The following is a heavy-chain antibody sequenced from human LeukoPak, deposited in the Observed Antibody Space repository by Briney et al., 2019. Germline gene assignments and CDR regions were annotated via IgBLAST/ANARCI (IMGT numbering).Heavy chain of an antibody. CDR2: INSDGSGT. Sequence: GGSLRLSCAASGFTYSSYWMHWVRQAPGKGLVWVSHINSDGSGTNYADSVKGRFTISRDNAKNTLYLQMNSLRAEDTAVYYCARDLATTNWFDPWGQGTLVTVSS. V-gene: IGHV3-74*01. J-gene: IGHJ5*02. D-gene: IGHD1-7*01. CDR1: GFTYSSYW. CDR3: ARDLATTNWFDP.